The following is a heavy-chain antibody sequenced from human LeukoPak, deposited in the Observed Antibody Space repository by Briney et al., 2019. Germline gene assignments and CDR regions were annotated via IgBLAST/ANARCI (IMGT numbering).Heavy chain of an antibody. CDR2: INHSGNA. D-gene: IGHD2-21*02. V-gene: IGHV4-34*01. Sequence: SETLSLTCAVYGGSFSGYYWSWIRQSPGKGLEWIGEINHSGNANFNPSLKSRVTTSVDTSKNQFSLKLSSVTAADTAVYYCARTSVVTHNIDQWGQGTLVTVSS. CDR1: GGSFSGYY. CDR3: ARTSVVTHNIDQ. J-gene: IGHJ4*02.